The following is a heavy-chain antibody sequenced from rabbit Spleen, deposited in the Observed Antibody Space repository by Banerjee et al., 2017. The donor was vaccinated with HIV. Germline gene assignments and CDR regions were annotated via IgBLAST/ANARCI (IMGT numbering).Heavy chain of an antibody. Sequence: QSLEESGGDLVKPGASLTLTCTASGIDFSGNYWICWVRQAPGKGPEWIACIYNGDGSTYYASWVNGRFTISKTLSNTVTLQMTSLTAADTATCFCARDLVAVIGWNFSLWGQGTLVTVS. CDR1: GIDFSGNYW. CDR2: IYNGDGST. D-gene: IGHD1-1*01. V-gene: IGHV1S40*01. J-gene: IGHJ4*01. CDR3: ARDLVAVIGWNFSL.